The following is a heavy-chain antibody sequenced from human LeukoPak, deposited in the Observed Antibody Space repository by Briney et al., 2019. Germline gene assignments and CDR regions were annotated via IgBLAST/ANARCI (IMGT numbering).Heavy chain of an antibody. CDR1: GYTFTSYY. V-gene: IGHV1-46*01. CDR3: ARSPYTYGYSAAFDI. CDR2: INPSGGST. J-gene: IGHJ3*02. Sequence: ASVKVSCKASGYTFTSYYMHWVRQAPGQGLEWMGIINPSGGSTSYAQKFQGRVTMTRDTSTSTVYMELSSLRSEDTAVYYCARSPYTYGYSAAFDIWGQGTPVTVSS. D-gene: IGHD5-18*01.